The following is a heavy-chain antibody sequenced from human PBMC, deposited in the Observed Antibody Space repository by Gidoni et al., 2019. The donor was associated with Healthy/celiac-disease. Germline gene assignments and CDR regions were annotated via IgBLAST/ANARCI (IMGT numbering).Heavy chain of an antibody. CDR3: ARGGTSYYDSSGYYHHDY. J-gene: IGHJ4*02. Sequence: EVQLVESGGGLVQPGGSLRLSCAASGFTFSSYWMHWVRQAPGKGLVWVSRINSDGSSTSYADSVKGRFTISRDNAKNTLYLQMNSLRAEDTAVYYCARGGTSYYDSSGYYHHDYWGQGTLVTVSS. CDR2: INSDGSST. D-gene: IGHD3-22*01. CDR1: GFTFSSYW. V-gene: IGHV3-74*01.